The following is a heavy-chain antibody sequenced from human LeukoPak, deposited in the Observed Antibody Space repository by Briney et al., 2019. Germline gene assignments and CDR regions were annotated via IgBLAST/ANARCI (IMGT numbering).Heavy chain of an antibody. D-gene: IGHD4-17*01. CDR3: ARSMTTVTPGAFDI. J-gene: IGHJ3*02. CDR2: IDWDDDK. Sequence: TLSLTCAVYGGSFSGYYWSWIRQPPGKALEWLARIDWDDDKYYSTSLKTRLTISKDTSKNQVVLTMTNMDPVDTATYYCARSMTTVTPGAFDIWGQGTMVTVSS. CDR1: GGSFSGYY. V-gene: IGHV2-70*11.